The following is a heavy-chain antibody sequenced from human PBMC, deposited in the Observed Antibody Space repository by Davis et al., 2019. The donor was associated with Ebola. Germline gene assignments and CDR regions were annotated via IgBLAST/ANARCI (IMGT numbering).Heavy chain of an antibody. CDR2: MNPNSGNT. D-gene: IGHD1-7*01. CDR3: ARLGGLGITGTTEWYYYGMDV. CDR1: GYTFTSYD. Sequence: ASVKVSCKASGYTFTSYDINWVRQATGQGLEWMGWMNPNSGNTGYAQKFQGRVTMTRNTSISTAYMELSSLRSEDTAVYYCARLGGLGITGTTEWYYYGMDVWGQGTTVTVSS. V-gene: IGHV1-8*01. J-gene: IGHJ6*02.